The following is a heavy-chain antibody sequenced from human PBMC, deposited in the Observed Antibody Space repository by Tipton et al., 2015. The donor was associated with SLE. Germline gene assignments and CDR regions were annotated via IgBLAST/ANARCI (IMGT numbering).Heavy chain of an antibody. V-gene: IGHV3-9*01. D-gene: IGHD5-12*01. J-gene: IGHJ4*02. CDR3: AKGNSGRGFDY. Sequence: RSLRLSCAASGFTFDDYAMHWVRQAPGKGLEWVSGISWNSGSIGYADSVKGRFTISRDNAKNSLYLQMNSLGPEDTALYYCAKGNSGRGFDYWGQGTLVTVSS. CDR1: GFTFDDYA. CDR2: ISWNSGSI.